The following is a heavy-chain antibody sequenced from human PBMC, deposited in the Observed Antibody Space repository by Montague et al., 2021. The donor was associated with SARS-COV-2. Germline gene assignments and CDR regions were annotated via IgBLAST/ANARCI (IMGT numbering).Heavy chain of an antibody. J-gene: IGHJ4*02. D-gene: IGHD2-15*01. Sequence: SETLSLTCTVSGGSISSYYWSWIRQPPGKGLEWIGYIYYSGSTNYNPSLKSRVAISVDTSKNQFSLKLSSVTAADTAVYYCARRALGNCSGGSRYSAFDYWGQGTLVTVSS. CDR3: ARRALGNCSGGSRYSAFDY. CDR2: IYYSGST. V-gene: IGHV4-59*08. CDR1: GGSISSYY.